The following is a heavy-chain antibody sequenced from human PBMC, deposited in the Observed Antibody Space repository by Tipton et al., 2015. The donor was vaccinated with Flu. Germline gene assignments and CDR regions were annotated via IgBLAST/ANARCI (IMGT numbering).Heavy chain of an antibody. Sequence: GSLRLSCAASGFTFSGSAMHWVRQASGKGLEWVGRIRSKANSYATAYAASVKGRFTISRDDSKNTAYLQMNGLKTEDTAVYYCTRHSDYYDSSGYPFDYWGQGTLVTVSS. CDR2: IRSKANSYAT. CDR3: TRHSDYYDSSGYPFDY. CDR1: GFTFSGSA. D-gene: IGHD3-22*01. V-gene: IGHV3-73*01. J-gene: IGHJ4*02.